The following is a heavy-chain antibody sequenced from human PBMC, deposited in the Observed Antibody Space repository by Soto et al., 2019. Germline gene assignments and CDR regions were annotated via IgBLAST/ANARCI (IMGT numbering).Heavy chain of an antibody. Sequence: GGSLRLSCLASGFTFGSHWMSWVRRAPGKGLEWVASIKQGGTEKYYADFVEGRFTISRDDAKESLFLQMNSVRADDSAVYYCTRTVVRYFDSWGQGALVTVSS. CDR3: TRTVVRYFDS. CDR1: GFTFGSHW. D-gene: IGHD2-21*01. V-gene: IGHV3-7*01. J-gene: IGHJ5*01. CDR2: IKQGGTEK.